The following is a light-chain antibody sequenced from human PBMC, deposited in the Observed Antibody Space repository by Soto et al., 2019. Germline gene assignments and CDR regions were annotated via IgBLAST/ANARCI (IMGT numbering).Light chain of an antibody. Sequence: QSVLTQPPSVSGAPGQRVTIPCTGGGSNIGAGYDVHWYQQLPGTAPKFLMSGNDNRPSGVPDRFSGSQSGTSASLAISGLQAEYEADYYCQSYDSRLSGSIFGGGTKLTVL. CDR1: GSNIGAGYD. CDR3: QSYDSRLSGSI. V-gene: IGLV1-40*01. J-gene: IGLJ2*01. CDR2: GND.